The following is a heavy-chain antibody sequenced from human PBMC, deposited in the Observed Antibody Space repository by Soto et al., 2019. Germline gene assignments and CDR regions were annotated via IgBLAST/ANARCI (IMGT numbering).Heavy chain of an antibody. J-gene: IGHJ6*02. D-gene: IGHD3-3*01. Sequence: QLQLQESGSGLVRPSQTLSLTCAVSGGSISTYDYSWSWIRQAPGRGLEWIGSIYQSGRTYYIPSRKSRATMSLDKSKNQFSLKITSAVAAATSRYYCAREMTIFGVAPGGGVDVWGQGTTVTVSS. CDR2: IYQSGRT. CDR3: AREMTIFGVAPGGGVDV. V-gene: IGHV4-30-2*01. CDR1: GGSISTYDYS.